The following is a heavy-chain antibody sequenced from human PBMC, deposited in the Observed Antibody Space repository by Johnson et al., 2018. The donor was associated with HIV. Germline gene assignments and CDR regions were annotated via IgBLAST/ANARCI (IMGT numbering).Heavy chain of an antibody. CDR2: ISYDGSNE. V-gene: IGHV3-30*18. Sequence: QVQLVESGGGVVQPGTSLRLSCAAAGFTFGIYGMHWVRQAPGKGLEWVALISYDGSNEYYGDSVKGRFSISRDNSKQKLYLQMNSLRPEDTAEYYCAKDRAEVVVVRDALDMWGQGTMVTVSS. CDR1: GFTFGIYG. D-gene: IGHD3-22*01. J-gene: IGHJ3*02. CDR3: AKDRAEVVVVRDALDM.